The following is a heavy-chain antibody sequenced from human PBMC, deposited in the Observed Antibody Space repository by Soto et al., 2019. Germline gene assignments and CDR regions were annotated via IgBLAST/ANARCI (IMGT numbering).Heavy chain of an antibody. CDR3: TWVATYCGGDFFSHYYYYYGIDL. D-gene: IGHD2-21*02. J-gene: IGHJ6*02. CDR1: GFTFSNTW. CDR2: IKSKTDGGTT. Sequence: GGSLRHSCAASGFTFSNTWMNWVRQAPGKGLEWDGRIKSKTDGGTTDYAAPVKGRFTISRDDSKNTLYLQMNSLKTEDTAVYYCTWVATYCGGDFFSHYYYYYGIDLWCPGSPVT. V-gene: IGHV3-15*07.